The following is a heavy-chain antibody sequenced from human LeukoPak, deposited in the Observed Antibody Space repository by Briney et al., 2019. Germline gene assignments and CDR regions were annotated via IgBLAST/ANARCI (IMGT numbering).Heavy chain of an antibody. J-gene: IGHJ3*02. CDR2: ISHSGNT. CDR1: GGSISSSNW. Sequence: SETLSLTCAVSGGSISSSNWWSWVRPPPGKGLEWIGEISHSGNTNYNPSLKSRVTISVDTSKNQFSLKLSSVTAADTAVYYCASLTIAAAGIGAFDIWGQGTMVTVSS. V-gene: IGHV4-4*02. CDR3: ASLTIAAAGIGAFDI. D-gene: IGHD6-13*01.